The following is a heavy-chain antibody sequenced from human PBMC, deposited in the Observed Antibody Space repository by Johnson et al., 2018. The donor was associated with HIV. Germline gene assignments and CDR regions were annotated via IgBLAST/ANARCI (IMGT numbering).Heavy chain of an antibody. J-gene: IGHJ3*02. CDR3: ARDRDYESCGCYRTFDS. D-gene: IGHD3-3*01. CDR2: IYSGGST. V-gene: IGHV3-53*01. CDR1: GFTFSSYW. Sequence: MLLVESGGGLLKPGGSLRLSCAASGFTFSSYWMSWVRQAPGKGLEWVSVIYSGGSTYYADSVKGRSTISRDNSKNSLYLQMNSLRAEDRAVDYCARDRDYESCGCYRTFDSWGQWTMVTVSS.